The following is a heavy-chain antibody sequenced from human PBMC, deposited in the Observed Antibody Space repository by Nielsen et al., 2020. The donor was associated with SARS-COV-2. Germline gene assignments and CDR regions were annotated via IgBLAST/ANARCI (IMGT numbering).Heavy chain of an antibody. CDR2: ISYDGSDE. J-gene: IGHJ6*02. CDR1: GFTFSTYG. V-gene: IGHV3-30*03. D-gene: IGHD3-10*01. CDR3: ARGITLVRGGIIKSYNYYGLDV. Sequence: GESLKISCAASGFTFSTYGIHWVRQAPGKGLEWVATISYDGSDEHYADSVKGRFTVSRDNSKNTLYLQINGLRDEDTAVYYCARGITLVRGGIIKSYNYYGLDVWGQGTTVTVSS.